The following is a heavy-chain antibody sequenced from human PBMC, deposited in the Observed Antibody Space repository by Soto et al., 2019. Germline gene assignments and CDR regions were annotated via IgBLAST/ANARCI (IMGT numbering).Heavy chain of an antibody. CDR3: ARKVSGSTGRPDLWYFDL. V-gene: IGHV3-23*01. CDR1: GFTFSGYA. J-gene: IGHJ2*01. Sequence: EVQLLDSGGGLVQPGGSLRLSCAASGFTFSGYALTWVRQAPGKGLEWVSAISGGGDATFYADSVKGRFTISRDNSKNTLYLQMKTLRAVDTAVYYCARKVSGSTGRPDLWYFDLWGRGTLVTVSS. CDR2: ISGGGDAT. D-gene: IGHD3-10*01.